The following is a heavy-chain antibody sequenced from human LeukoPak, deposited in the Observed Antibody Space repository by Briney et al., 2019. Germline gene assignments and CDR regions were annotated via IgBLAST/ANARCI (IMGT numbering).Heavy chain of an antibody. D-gene: IGHD5-24*01. J-gene: IGHJ4*02. CDR3: ARQNTPHGNFDY. Sequence: GGSLRLSCAVSGLTVNTNDLTWVRQAPEKGLEWVSTIFSDDTTSYSDSVKGRFTISRDNAKKSLFLQMNSLRAEDTAVYYCARQNTPHGNFDYWGQGTLVTVSS. CDR2: IFSDDTT. V-gene: IGHV3-53*01. CDR1: GLTVNTND.